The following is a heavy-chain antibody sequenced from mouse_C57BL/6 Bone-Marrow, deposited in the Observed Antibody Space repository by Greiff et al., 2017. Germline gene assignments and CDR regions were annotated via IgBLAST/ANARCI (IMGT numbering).Heavy chain of an antibody. CDR1: GYSITSGYY. CDR3: AREGNGYLRSDYFDY. Sequence: EVQLQESGPGLVKPSQSLSLTCSVTGYSITSGYYWNWIRQFPGNKLEWMGYISYDGSNNYNPSLKNRISITRDTSKNQFFLKLNSVTTEDTATYYCAREGNGYLRSDYFDYWGQGTTLTVSS. CDR2: ISYDGSN. D-gene: IGHD2-3*01. J-gene: IGHJ2*01. V-gene: IGHV3-6*01.